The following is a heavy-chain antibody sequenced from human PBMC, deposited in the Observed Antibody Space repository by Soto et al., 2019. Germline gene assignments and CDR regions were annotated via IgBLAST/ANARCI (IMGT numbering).Heavy chain of an antibody. CDR1: GFTFSSYA. CDR3: ARVTYCSGGGCKTGAFDI. D-gene: IGHD2-15*01. Sequence: PGGSLRLSCAASGFTFSSYAMSWVRQAPGKGLEWVSSISSGSSYIYYADPVKGRLTISRDNAKNALYLQMNSLRAEDTAVYYCARVTYCSGGGCKTGAFDIWAQGTMVTVSS. J-gene: IGHJ3*02. CDR2: ISSGSSYI. V-gene: IGHV3-21*01.